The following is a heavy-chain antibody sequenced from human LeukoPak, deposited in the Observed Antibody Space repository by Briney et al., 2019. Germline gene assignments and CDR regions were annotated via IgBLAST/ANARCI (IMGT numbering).Heavy chain of an antibody. CDR2: ISGSGNDI. V-gene: IGHV3-11*01. J-gene: IGHJ4*02. CDR3: GTHAGRTGSDD. Sequence: GGSLRLSCATSGFIFSGYYMSWIRQAPGKGLEWVSYISGSGNDISYADSVKGRFTISRDNAKGSLYLQMNSLRAANTAVYYCGTHAGRTGSDDWGQGTLVTVSS. CDR1: GFIFSGYY. D-gene: IGHD3/OR15-3a*01.